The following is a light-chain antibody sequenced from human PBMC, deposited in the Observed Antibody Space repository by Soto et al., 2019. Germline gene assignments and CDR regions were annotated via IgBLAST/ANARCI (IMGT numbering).Light chain of an antibody. V-gene: IGKV2-28*01. CDR3: MQARQNPRVT. J-gene: IGKJ5*01. Sequence: DIVMTQSPLSLPVTPGEPASISCRSSQSLLHSNGYNYLDWYLQKPGQSPQLLIYLGSNRASGVPDRFSGSGSGTDFTLKISRVEAEDVGVYYCMQARQNPRVTFGQGTRLELK. CDR2: LGS. CDR1: QSLLHSNGYNY.